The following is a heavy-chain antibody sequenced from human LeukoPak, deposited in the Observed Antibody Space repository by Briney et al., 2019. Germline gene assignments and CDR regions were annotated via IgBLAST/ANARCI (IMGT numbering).Heavy chain of an antibody. D-gene: IGHD4-17*01. CDR2: ISGCGGST. Sequence: GGSVRLSCAASGSTFSLYAMSWVRQAPGKGLEWVSAISGCGGSTYYADSVKGRFTISRDNSKNTLYLQMNSLRAEDTAVYYCASRLKTPSDYGLSKYYFDSWGQGTLVTVSS. V-gene: IGHV3-23*01. CDR1: GSTFSLYA. CDR3: ASRLKTPSDYGLSKYYFDS. J-gene: IGHJ4*02.